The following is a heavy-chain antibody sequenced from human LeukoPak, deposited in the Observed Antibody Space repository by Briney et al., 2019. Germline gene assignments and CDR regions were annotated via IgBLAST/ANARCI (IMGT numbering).Heavy chain of an antibody. CDR2: ISTGGST. D-gene: IGHD3-22*01. V-gene: IGHV3-53*01. Sequence: GGSLRLSCVASGLTVSRHYMTWVRQAPGKRLEWLSVISTGGSTNYADSVKGRFTISRDNSKNILYLQMNSLRAEDTAVYYCARDDYYDSSGLDYWGQGTLVTVSS. CDR1: GLTVSRHY. J-gene: IGHJ4*02. CDR3: ARDDYYDSSGLDY.